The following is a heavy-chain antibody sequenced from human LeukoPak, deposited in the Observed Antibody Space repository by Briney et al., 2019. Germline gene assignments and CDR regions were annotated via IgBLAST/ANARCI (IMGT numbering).Heavy chain of an antibody. J-gene: IGHJ4*02. CDR3: ARLNVGATTSFDY. CDR2: IYYSGST. CDR1: GGSISSYY. D-gene: IGHD1-26*01. V-gene: IGHV4-59*08. Sequence: SETLSLTCTVSGGSISSYYWSWIRQPPGKGLECIGYIYYSGSTNYNPSLKSRVTISVDTSKNQFSLKLSSVTAADTAVYYSARLNVGATTSFDYWGQGTLVTASS.